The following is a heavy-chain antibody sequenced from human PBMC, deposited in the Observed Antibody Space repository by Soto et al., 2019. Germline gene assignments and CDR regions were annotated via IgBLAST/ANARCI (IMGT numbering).Heavy chain of an antibody. V-gene: IGHV3-33*01. CDR1: GFSFSSYG. CDR2: IWYDGSKK. D-gene: IGHD4-17*01. Sequence: QVPLVESGGGVVQPGRSLRLSCAASGFSFSSYGMHWVRQAPGKGLEWLAVIWYDGSKKYYADSVKGRFTVSRDNSENTLYLQMNSLAAEDTAVYYCARKYDYGDYAPGGYWGQGTLVIVSS. J-gene: IGHJ4*02. CDR3: ARKYDYGDYAPGGY.